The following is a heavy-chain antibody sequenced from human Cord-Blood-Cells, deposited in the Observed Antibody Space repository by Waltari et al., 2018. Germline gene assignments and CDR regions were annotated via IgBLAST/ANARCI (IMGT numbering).Heavy chain of an antibody. CDR3: ARVRRYYDSSGYYIRQYYFDY. D-gene: IGHD3-22*01. CDR1: GGSFSSYY. Sequence: QVQLQQWGAGLLKPSETLSLTCAVYGGSFSSYYWSWIRQPPGKGLEWIGEINHSGSTNYNPSLKSRVTISVDTSKSQFSLKLSSVTAADTAVYYCARVRRYYDSSGYYIRQYYFDYWGQGTLVTVSS. V-gene: IGHV4-34*01. J-gene: IGHJ4*02. CDR2: INHSGST.